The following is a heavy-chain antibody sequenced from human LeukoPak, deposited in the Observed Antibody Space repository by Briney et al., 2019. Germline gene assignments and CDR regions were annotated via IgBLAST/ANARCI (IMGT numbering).Heavy chain of an antibody. CDR1: GYTLTELS. CDR3: ARGLGHYDSSGYYSQEDY. D-gene: IGHD3-22*01. V-gene: IGHV1-24*01. Sequence: ASVKVSCKVSGYTLTELSMHWVRQAPGKGLEWMGGFDPEDGETIYAQKFQGRVTMTRNTSISTAYMELSSLRSEDTAVYYCARGLGHYDSSGYYSQEDYWGQGTLVTVSS. J-gene: IGHJ4*02. CDR2: FDPEDGET.